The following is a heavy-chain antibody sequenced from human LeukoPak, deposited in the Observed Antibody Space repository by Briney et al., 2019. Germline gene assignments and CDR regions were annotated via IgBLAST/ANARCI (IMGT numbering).Heavy chain of an antibody. J-gene: IGHJ5*02. CDR3: ARDRDSSGYYYGRNWFDP. CDR1: GGTFSSYA. CDR2: IIPFFGTA. V-gene: IGHV1-69*13. Sequence: SVKVSCRASGGTFSSYAISWVRQAPGQGLEWMGGIIPFFGTANYAQKFQGRVTITADESTSTAYMELSRLRSEDTAVYYCARDRDSSGYYYGRNWFDPWGQGTLVTVSS. D-gene: IGHD3-22*01.